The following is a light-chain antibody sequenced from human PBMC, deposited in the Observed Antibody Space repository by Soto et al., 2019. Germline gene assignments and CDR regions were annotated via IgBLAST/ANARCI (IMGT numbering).Light chain of an antibody. V-gene: IGKV1-39*01. J-gene: IGKJ3*01. CDR2: DAA. CDR3: QQTSSAPFT. Sequence: DIQMTQSPYSLSAAVGDRVTIACRASQNLNTYLNWYQQKPGKAPTLLIFDAASLQSGVPSRFSGGGSRTDFTLTITSLQPEDFATYYCQQTSSAPFTFGPGTTVDIK. CDR1: QNLNTY.